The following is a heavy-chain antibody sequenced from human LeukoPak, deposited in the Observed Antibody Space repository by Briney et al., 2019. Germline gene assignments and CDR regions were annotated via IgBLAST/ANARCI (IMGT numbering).Heavy chain of an antibody. Sequence: ASVKVSCKASGYRFTSYSISWVRQAPGQGLEWVGLISPYNGKTNYGKNVQGRVTMTTDTSTSKAYMELRSLRSDDTAIDYLARNYDIRKDGHDYWGQGTLVSVSS. J-gene: IGHJ4*02. V-gene: IGHV1-18*01. CDR3: ARNYDIRKDGHDY. D-gene: IGHD3/OR15-3a*01. CDR1: GYRFTSYS. CDR2: ISPYNGKT.